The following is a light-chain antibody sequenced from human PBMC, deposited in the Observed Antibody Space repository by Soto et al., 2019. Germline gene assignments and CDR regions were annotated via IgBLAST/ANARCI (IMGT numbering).Light chain of an antibody. V-gene: IGKV1-39*01. CDR1: QSISSH. Sequence: DIQMTQSPSSLSASVGDRVSITCRASQSISSHLKWYQQKAGKAPKGLISAASCLQGGVPSMFSGSGSGTDFNQTIKSLQPEDFATYYCQHSFYPPFTFGHGKKVDI. J-gene: IGKJ3*01. CDR2: AAS. CDR3: QHSFYPPFT.